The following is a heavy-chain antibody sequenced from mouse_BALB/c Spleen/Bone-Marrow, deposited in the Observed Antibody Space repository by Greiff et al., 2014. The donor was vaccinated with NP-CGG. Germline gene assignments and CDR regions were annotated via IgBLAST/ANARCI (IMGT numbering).Heavy chain of an antibody. CDR1: GYAFTSYN. V-gene: IGHV1S135*01. J-gene: IGHJ1*01. CDR2: IDPYNGVT. CDR3: AREDGSYWYFDV. D-gene: IGHD1-1*02. Sequence: EVKLMESGPELVKPGASVKVSCKASGYAFTSYNMYWVKQSHGKSLEWIGYIDPYNGVTSYNQKFKGKATLTVDKSSSTAYMHLNSLTSEDSAVYYCAREDGSYWYFDVWGAGTTVTVSS.